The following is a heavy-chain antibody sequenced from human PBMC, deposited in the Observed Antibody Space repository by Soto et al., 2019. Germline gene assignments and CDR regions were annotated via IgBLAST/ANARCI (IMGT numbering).Heavy chain of an antibody. CDR1: GYTFTGYY. V-gene: IGHV1-2*02. D-gene: IGHD3-3*01. J-gene: IGHJ4*02. CDR3: ARQNSILRFLEWLFGY. CDR2: INPNSGGT. Sequence: ASVKVSCKASGYTFTGYYMHWVRQAPGQGLEWMGWINPNSGGTNYAQKFQGRVTMTRDTSMSTAYMELSRLRSDDTAVYYCARQNSILRFLEWLFGYWGQGTLVTVSS.